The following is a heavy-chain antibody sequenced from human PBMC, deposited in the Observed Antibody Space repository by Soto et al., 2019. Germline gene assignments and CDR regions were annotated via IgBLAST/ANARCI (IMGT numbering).Heavy chain of an antibody. Sequence: AETLARTCAVSGYSISSCYYWGWIRHPPWKVLEWIGSIYHSGSTYYNPSLKSRVTISVDKSNNQFSLKLSSVTAADTAVYYWAREDYYHRSGYGPRGFDTWAHGTLVTVSS. D-gene: IGHD3-22*01. CDR2: IYHSGST. CDR1: GYSISSCYY. J-gene: IGHJ5*01. V-gene: IGHV4-38-2*02. CDR3: AREDYYHRSGYGPRGFDT.